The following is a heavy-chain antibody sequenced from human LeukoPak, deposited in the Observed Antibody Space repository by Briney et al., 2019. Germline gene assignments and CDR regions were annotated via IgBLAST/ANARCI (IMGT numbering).Heavy chain of an antibody. CDR3: TRGILGYCSGGSCYEWFDP. Sequence: GGSLRLSCTASAFTFGDYAMSWVRQAPGKGLEWVGFIRSKAYGGTTEYAASVKGRFTISRDDSKSIAYLQMNSLKTEDTAVYYCTRGILGYCSGGSCYEWFDPWGQGTLVTVSS. V-gene: IGHV3-49*04. CDR2: IRSKAYGGTT. J-gene: IGHJ5*02. D-gene: IGHD2-15*01. CDR1: AFTFGDYA.